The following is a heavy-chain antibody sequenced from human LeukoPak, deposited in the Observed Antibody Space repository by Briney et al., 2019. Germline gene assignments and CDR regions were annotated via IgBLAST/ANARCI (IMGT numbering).Heavy chain of an antibody. J-gene: IGHJ4*02. CDR1: GFTFSSYA. CDR3: AKALWSFSYFDY. CDR2: ISGSGGST. V-gene: IGHV3-23*01. Sequence: GGSLRLTCAASGFTFSSYAMSWVRQAPGKGLEWVSAISGSGGSTYYADSVKGRFTISRDNSKNTLYLQMNSLRAEDTAVYYCAKALWSFSYFDYWGQGTLVTVSS. D-gene: IGHD3-10*01.